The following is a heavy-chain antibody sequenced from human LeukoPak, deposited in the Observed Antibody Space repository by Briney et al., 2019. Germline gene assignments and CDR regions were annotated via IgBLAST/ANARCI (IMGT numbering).Heavy chain of an antibody. D-gene: IGHD4-17*01. Sequence: GASVKVSCKTSGYTFTDYNIEWVRQAPGQGLEWMGLINPKTGGTEYSPKFQGRVTVTRDTSINTAYMELTSLKSDDTAIYYYGEDVIGDKRVYIDHWGRGTAVTVSS. CDR1: GYTFTDYN. V-gene: IGHV1-2*02. CDR2: INPKTGGT. CDR3: GEDVIGDKRVYIDH. J-gene: IGHJ4*02.